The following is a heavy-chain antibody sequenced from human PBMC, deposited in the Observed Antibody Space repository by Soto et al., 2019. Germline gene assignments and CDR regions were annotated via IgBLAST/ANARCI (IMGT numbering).Heavy chain of an antibody. CDR2: MHRNGVNT. J-gene: IGHJ5*01. CDR3: ERDHCWCEEYGHYGDS. V-gene: IGHV3-20*04. Sequence: EVQLVESGGGVVRPGGSLRLACATSGFSFDEYGMSWVRQAPGKGPEWVSGMHRNGVNTGYADSVKGRFTISRDDAKNSRYLHMNSVEAEDTAFYSCERDHCWCEEYGHYGDSWGHGTLVTVSS. D-gene: IGHD4-17*01. CDR1: GFSFDEYG.